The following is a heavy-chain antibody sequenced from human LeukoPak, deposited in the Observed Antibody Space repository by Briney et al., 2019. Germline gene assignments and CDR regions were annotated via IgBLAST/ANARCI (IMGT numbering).Heavy chain of an antibody. J-gene: IGHJ4*02. CDR3: YTYYYGSGSYYDY. CDR1: GFTFSSYG. D-gene: IGHD3-10*01. V-gene: IGHV3-30*02. CDR2: IRYDGSNK. Sequence: GGSLRLSCAASGFTFSSYGMHWVRQAPGKGLEWVAFIRYDGSNKYYADSVKGRFTISRDNSKNTLYQQMNSLRAEDTAVYYCYTYYYGSGSYYDYWGQGTLVTVSS.